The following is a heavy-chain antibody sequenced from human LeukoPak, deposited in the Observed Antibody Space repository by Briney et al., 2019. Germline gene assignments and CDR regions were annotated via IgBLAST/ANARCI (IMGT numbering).Heavy chain of an antibody. Sequence: ASVKVSYKTSGYTFTSYYIHWVRQAPGQGLKWMGIINPSGGSSSYAQKFQGTVTMTRDMSTSTVYLELSTLRSEATAVYSCARNGITGTYNWFDPWGQGTLVTVSS. CDR2: INPSGGSS. J-gene: IGHJ5*02. CDR1: GYTFTSYY. V-gene: IGHV1-46*01. CDR3: ARNGITGTYNWFDP. D-gene: IGHD1/OR15-1a*01.